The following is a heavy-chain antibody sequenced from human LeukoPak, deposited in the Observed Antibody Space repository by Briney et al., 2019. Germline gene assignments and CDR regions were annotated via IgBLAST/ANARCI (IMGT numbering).Heavy chain of an antibody. D-gene: IGHD3-22*01. J-gene: IGHJ4*02. CDR3: VRDIDGYYYGTIGSYLWFDY. CDR2: IKQDGSEK. CDR1: GSTFTTYW. Sequence: GGSLRLSCAASGSTFTTYWMSWVRQAPGKGLEWVANIKQDGSEKSYVDSVKGRFTISRDNAKNSLYLQMNSLRAEDTAVYYCVRDIDGYYYGTIGSYLWFDYWGQGAQVTVSS. V-gene: IGHV3-7*01.